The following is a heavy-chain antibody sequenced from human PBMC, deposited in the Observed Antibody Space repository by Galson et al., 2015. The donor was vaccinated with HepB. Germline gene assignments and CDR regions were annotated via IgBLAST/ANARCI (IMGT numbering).Heavy chain of an antibody. CDR2: ISSSSSTI. CDR1: GFTFSSYS. J-gene: IGHJ6*02. D-gene: IGHD2-2*01. CDR3: ARVLQNIVVVPAAIKGIRDYYYYGMDV. V-gene: IGHV3-48*02. Sequence: SLRLSCAASGFTFSSYSMNWVRQAPGKGLEWVSYISSSSSTIYYADSVKGRFTISRDNAKNSLYLQMNSLRDEDTAVYYCARVLQNIVVVPAAIKGIRDYYYYGMDVWGQGTTVTVSS.